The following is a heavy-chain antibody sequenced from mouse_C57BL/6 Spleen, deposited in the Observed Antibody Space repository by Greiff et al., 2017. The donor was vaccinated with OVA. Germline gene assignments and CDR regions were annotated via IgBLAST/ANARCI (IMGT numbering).Heavy chain of an antibody. CDR3: AKGDGYLGYFDV. CDR1: GYTFTSYW. V-gene: IGHV1-52*01. CDR2: IDPSDSET. Sequence: QVQLQQPGAELVRPGSSVKLSCKASGYTFTSYWMHWVKQRPIQGLEWIGNIDPSDSETHYNQKIKDKATLTVDKSSSTAYMQLSSLTSEDSAVYYCAKGDGYLGYFDVWGTGTTVTVSS. D-gene: IGHD2-3*01. J-gene: IGHJ1*03.